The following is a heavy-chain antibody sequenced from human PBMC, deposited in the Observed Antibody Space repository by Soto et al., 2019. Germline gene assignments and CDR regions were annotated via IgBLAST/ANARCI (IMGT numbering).Heavy chain of an antibody. CDR1: GFTFSDYY. V-gene: IGHV3-11*05. Sequence: GGSLRLSCAASGFTFSDYYMSWIRQAPGKGLEWVSYISSSSSYTNYADSVKGRFTISRDNAKNSLYLQMNSLRAEDTAVYYCARDTGYYYDSTGSDAFDIWGQGTMVTV. J-gene: IGHJ3*02. CDR2: ISSSSSYT. CDR3: ARDTGYYYDSTGSDAFDI. D-gene: IGHD3-22*01.